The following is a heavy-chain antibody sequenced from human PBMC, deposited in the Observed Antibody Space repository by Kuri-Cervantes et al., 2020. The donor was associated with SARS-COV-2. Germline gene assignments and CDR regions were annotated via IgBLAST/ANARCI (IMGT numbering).Heavy chain of an antibody. CDR1: GYTFTSYA. V-gene: IGHV1-3*01. CDR2: INAGNGNT. D-gene: IGHD3-10*01. Sequence: ASVKVSCKASGYTFTSYAMHWVRQAPGQRLEWMGWINAGNGNTKYSQKFQGRVTITRDTSASTAYMELSSLRSEDTAVYYCTRGPPGGFGARTGLGYWGQGTLVTVSS. CDR3: TRGPPGGFGARTGLGY. J-gene: IGHJ4*02.